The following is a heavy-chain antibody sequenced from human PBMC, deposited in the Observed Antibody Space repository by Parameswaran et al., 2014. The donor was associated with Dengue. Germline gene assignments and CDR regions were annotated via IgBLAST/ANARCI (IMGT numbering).Heavy chain of an antibody. J-gene: IGHJ3*02. V-gene: IGHV1-18*01. D-gene: IGHD3-3*02. CDR3: ARGEEPHFYYI. CDR1: SYMFSAYG. Sequence: ASVKVSCKASSYMFSAYGINWVRQAPGQGLEWVGWIGAYNDETRLSHKLQDRVTVTTDTSTRTAYLELSSLRSDDTAMYYCARGEEPHFYYIWGQGTMVTVSS. CDR2: IGAYNDET.